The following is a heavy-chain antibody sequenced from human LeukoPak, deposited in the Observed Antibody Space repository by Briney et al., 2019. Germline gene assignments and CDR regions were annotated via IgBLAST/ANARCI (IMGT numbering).Heavy chain of an antibody. CDR3: ARDSYCSGGSCYPNPFDY. V-gene: IGHV3-7*01. J-gene: IGHJ4*02. CDR2: IKQDGSEK. D-gene: IGHD2-15*01. CDR1: GFTFSSYW. Sequence: PGGSLRLSCAASGFTFSSYWMSWVRHAPGKGLELVANIKQDGSEKYYVDSVKGRFTISRDNAKNSLYLQMNSLRAEDTAVYYCARDSYCSGGSCYPNPFDYWGQGTLVTVSS.